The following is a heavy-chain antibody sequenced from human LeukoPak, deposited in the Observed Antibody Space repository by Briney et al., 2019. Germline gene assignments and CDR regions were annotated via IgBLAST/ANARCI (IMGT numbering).Heavy chain of an antibody. V-gene: IGHV3-21*01. CDR1: GFTFSSYS. J-gene: IGHJ4*02. CDR3: ASRYDYGDYGLDY. Sequence: PGGSLRLSCAASGFTFSSYSMNWVRQAPGKGLEWVSSISSSSSYIYYADSVKGRFTISRDNAKNSLYLQMNSLRAEDTAVYYCASRYDYGDYGLDYWGQGTPVTVSS. CDR2: ISSSSSYI. D-gene: IGHD4-17*01.